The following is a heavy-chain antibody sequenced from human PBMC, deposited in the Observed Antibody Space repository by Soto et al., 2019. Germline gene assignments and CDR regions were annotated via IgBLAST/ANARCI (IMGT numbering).Heavy chain of an antibody. V-gene: IGHV4-59*01. Sequence: QVQLQESGPGLVKPSETLSLTCTVSGASISSYYWNWIRQPPGKGLEWIGYMHDSGSTSYNPSLNSRFTISVDTSRHQLSLNLTSVSAADTAVSYCAAPPRYWGQGILVTVSS. CDR2: MHDSGST. CDR1: GASISSYY. J-gene: IGHJ4*02. D-gene: IGHD6-6*01. CDR3: AAPPRY.